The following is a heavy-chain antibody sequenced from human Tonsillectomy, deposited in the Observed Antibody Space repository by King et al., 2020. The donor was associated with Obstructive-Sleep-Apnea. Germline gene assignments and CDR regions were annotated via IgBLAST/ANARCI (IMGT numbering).Heavy chain of an antibody. J-gene: IGHJ4*02. V-gene: IGHV3-21*01. CDR3: SIFGVDHFDF. D-gene: IGHD3-3*01. CDR1: GFNFSIYS. Sequence: VQLVESGGGLVKPGGSLRLTCEASGFNFSIYSINWVRQAPGKGLEWVSSISGSSTYIYYADSLKGRFTISRDNAKNLVSLQMNSLRAEDTAVYYCSIFGVDHFDFWGQGTLVTVSS. CDR2: ISGSSTYI.